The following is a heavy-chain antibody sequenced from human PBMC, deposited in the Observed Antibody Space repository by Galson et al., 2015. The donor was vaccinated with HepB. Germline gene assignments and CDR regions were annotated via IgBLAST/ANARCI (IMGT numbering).Heavy chain of an antibody. CDR2: ISTNTGNP. J-gene: IGHJ5*02. CDR3: VRDQVAAPNWFDP. CDR1: GYRFRSYA. D-gene: IGHD6-13*01. V-gene: IGHV7-4-1*02. Sequence: SVKVSCKASGYRFRSYAINWLRQAPGQGLEWMGWISTNTGNPTYAQSFTGRFVFSLDTSVSTAYLQISSLKAEDTAVYYCVRDQVAAPNWFDPWGQGTLVTVSS.